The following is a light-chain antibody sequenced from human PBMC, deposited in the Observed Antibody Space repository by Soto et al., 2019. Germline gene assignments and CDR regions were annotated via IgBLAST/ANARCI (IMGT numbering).Light chain of an antibody. Sequence: QSALTQPASVSGSPGQSVTISCSGISSGAADYNYVSWYQQHPGKAPKLMISDVSNRPSGISDRFSGSKSGNTASLTISGLQAEDEADYYCSSYTISTTVFGTGTKVTV. V-gene: IGLV2-14*01. CDR3: SSYTISTTV. CDR1: SSGAADYNY. CDR2: DVS. J-gene: IGLJ1*01.